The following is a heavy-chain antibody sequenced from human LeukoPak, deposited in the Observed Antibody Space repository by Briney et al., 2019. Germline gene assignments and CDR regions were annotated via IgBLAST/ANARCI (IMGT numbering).Heavy chain of an antibody. V-gene: IGHV3-21*01. J-gene: IGHJ4*02. CDR2: ISSSSSYI. Sequence: GGSLRLSCAASGFTFSSYAMSWVRQAPGKGLEWVSSISSSSSYIYYADSVKGRFTISRDNAKNSLYLQMNSLRAEDTAVYYCASLPSIAARPVDYWGQGTLVTVSS. CDR1: GFTFSSYA. CDR3: ASLPSIAARPVDY. D-gene: IGHD6-6*01.